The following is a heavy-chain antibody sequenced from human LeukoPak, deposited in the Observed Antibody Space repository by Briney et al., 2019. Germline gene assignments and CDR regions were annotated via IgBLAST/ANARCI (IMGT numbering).Heavy chain of an antibody. CDR3: ATTSGPGSTFDY. CDR1: GFPFSTFW. V-gene: IGHV3-7*01. CDR2: IKQDGSEK. J-gene: IGHJ4*02. Sequence: PGGPLKLPCAASGFPFSTFWVSWVPQAPGGGLEGGAKIKQDGSEKIYVDSVKGRFTISRDNAKNSLYLQMNSLRAEDTAVYYCATTSGPGSTFDYWGQGTLVTVSS. D-gene: IGHD1-26*01.